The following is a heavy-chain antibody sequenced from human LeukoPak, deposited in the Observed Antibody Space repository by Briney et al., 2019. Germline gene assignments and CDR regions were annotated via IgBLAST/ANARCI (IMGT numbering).Heavy chain of an antibody. V-gene: IGHV3-30*18. Sequence: GGSLRLSCAASEFTFSSYGMHWVRQAPGKGLEWVAVISYDGSNKYYADSVKGRFTISRDNSKNTLYLQMNSLRAEDTAVYYCAKERVQLWVTPPDYWGQGTLVTVSS. J-gene: IGHJ4*02. CDR3: AKERVQLWVTPPDY. D-gene: IGHD5-18*01. CDR2: ISYDGSNK. CDR1: EFTFSSYG.